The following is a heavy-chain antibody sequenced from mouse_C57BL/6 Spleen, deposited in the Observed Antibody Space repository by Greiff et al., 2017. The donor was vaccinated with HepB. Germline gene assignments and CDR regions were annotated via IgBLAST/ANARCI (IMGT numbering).Heavy chain of an antibody. CDR2: IYPSDSET. Sequence: QVQLQQSGAELVRPGSSVKLSCKASGYTFTSYWMDWVKQRPGQGLEWIGNIYPSDSETHYNQKFKDKATLTVDKSSSTAYMQLSSLTSEDSAVYYCAREGRQLRLRSFAYWGQGTLVTVSA. V-gene: IGHV1-61*01. J-gene: IGHJ3*01. D-gene: IGHD3-2*02. CDR3: AREGRQLRLRSFAY. CDR1: GYTFTSYW.